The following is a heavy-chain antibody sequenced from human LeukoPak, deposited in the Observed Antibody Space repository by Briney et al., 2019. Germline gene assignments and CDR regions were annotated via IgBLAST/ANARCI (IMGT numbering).Heavy chain of an antibody. J-gene: IGHJ4*02. CDR1: GYTLTDYY. CDR2: INPNSGGT. Sequence: ASVKVSCMPSGYTLTDYYMHWVRQAPGQGREWMGWINPNSGGTNYTQKFQGRATMTRDTSISTAYMELSRLRSDDTAVYYCAMEEWELLTMDWSERYYFDYWGQGTLVTVSS. CDR3: AMEEWELLTMDWSERYYFDY. V-gene: IGHV1-2*02. D-gene: IGHD1-26*01.